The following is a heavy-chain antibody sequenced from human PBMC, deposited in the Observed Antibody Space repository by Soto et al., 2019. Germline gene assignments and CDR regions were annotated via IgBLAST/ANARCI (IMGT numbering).Heavy chain of an antibody. CDR1: GFTFSSYS. Sequence: PGGSLRLSCAASGFTFSSYSMNWVRQAPGKGLEWVSSISSSSSYIYYADSVKGRFTISRDNAKNSLYLQMNSLRAEDTAVYYCARDKTGGYDFWSGSQIPFFVMDVWRQGTTFTVSS. CDR3: ARDKTGGYDFWSGSQIPFFVMDV. D-gene: IGHD3-3*01. V-gene: IGHV3-21*01. J-gene: IGHJ6*02. CDR2: ISSSSSYI.